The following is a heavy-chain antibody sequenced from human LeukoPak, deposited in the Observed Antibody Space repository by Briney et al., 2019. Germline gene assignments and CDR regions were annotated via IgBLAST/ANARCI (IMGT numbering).Heavy chain of an antibody. CDR2: TYHSGST. CDR3: ARKNYDYVWGSYRHGYFDY. CDR1: GHSISSGYY. V-gene: IGHV4-38-2*01. D-gene: IGHD3-16*02. Sequence: PSETLSLTCALSGHSISSGYYGGWIRQPPGKELEGIGRTYHSGSTYYNPSLKRLVTISVDTSKNQFSLKLSSVTAADTAVYYCARKNYDYVWGSYRHGYFDYWGQGTLVTVSS. J-gene: IGHJ4*02.